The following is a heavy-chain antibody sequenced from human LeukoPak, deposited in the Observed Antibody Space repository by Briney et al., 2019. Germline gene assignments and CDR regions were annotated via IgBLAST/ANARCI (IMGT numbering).Heavy chain of an antibody. Sequence: PVKVSCKASGGTFSSYAISWVRQAPGQGLEWMGGIIPIFGTANYAQKFQGRVTITADESTSTAYMELSSLRSEDTAVYYCVRGSGWPYYYYMDVWGKGTTVTVSS. CDR2: IIPIFGTA. V-gene: IGHV1-69*13. CDR3: VRGSGWPYYYYMDV. CDR1: GGTFSSYA. D-gene: IGHD6-19*01. J-gene: IGHJ6*03.